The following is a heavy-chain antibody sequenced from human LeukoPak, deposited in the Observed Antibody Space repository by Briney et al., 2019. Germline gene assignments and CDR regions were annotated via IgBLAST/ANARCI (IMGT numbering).Heavy chain of an antibody. CDR1: GFTFSSYW. Sequence: SGGSLRLSCAASGFTFSSYWMHWVRQAPGKGLVWVSRIDTDVSSTTYADSVKGRFTISRDNAENTLYLQMNSLRAEDTAVYYCARGLQGIDYWGQGTLVTVSS. J-gene: IGHJ4*02. CDR2: IDTDVSST. V-gene: IGHV3-74*01. D-gene: IGHD4-11*01. CDR3: ARGLQGIDY.